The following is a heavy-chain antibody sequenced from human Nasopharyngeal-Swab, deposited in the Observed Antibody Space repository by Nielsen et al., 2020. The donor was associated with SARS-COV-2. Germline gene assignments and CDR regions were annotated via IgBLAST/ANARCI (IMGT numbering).Heavy chain of an antibody. D-gene: IGHD1-1*01. CDR1: GFTFSSYG. Sequence: GESLKISCAASGFTFSSYGMHWVRQAPGKGLEWVAVIWYDGSNKYYADSVKGRFTISRDNSENTLYLQMNSLRAEDTAVYYCARDLSVNDLGGDYWGQGTLVTVSS. J-gene: IGHJ4*02. CDR3: ARDLSVNDLGGDY. V-gene: IGHV3-33*01. CDR2: IWYDGSNK.